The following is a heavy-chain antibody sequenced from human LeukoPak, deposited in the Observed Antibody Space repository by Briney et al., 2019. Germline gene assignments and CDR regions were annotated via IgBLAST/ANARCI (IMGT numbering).Heavy chain of an antibody. CDR3: ARQISWIQLYNYFDY. D-gene: IGHD5-18*01. V-gene: IGHV4-39*01. J-gene: IGHJ4*02. Sequence: SETLSLTCTVSGGSISSSSYYWGWIRPRPGKGREWIGSIYYSRSTYENPSLKSQVTITVDTSKNQFSLKLSSGSAADTAVYYYARQISWIQLYNYFDYWGQGTLVTVSS. CDR2: IYYSRST. CDR1: GGSISSSSYY.